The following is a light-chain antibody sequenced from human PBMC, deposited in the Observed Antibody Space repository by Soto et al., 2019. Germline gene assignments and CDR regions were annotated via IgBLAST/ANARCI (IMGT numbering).Light chain of an antibody. Sequence: QSALTQPASVSGSPGQSITISCTGTSSDVGSYNYVSWYQQHPGKVPKLIIFEVNNRPSGVSNRFSGSKSGNTASLTISGLQAEDEADYYCSSYTSSITLVFGGGTKLTVL. J-gene: IGLJ2*01. CDR1: SSDVGSYNY. CDR3: SSYTSSITLV. CDR2: EVN. V-gene: IGLV2-14*01.